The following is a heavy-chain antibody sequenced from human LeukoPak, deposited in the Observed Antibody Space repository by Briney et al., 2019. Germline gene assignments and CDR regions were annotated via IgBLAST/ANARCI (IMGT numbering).Heavy chain of an antibody. V-gene: IGHV1-69*05. J-gene: IGHJ6*03. CDR1: GGTFSSYA. Sequence: SVKVSCKASGGTFSSYAISWVRQAPGQGLEWMGGIIPIFGTANYAQKFQGRVTITTDESTSTAYMGLSSLRSEDTAVYYCARGPYYYGSGSYTYMDVWGKGTTVTVSS. CDR2: IIPIFGTA. D-gene: IGHD3-10*01. CDR3: ARGPYYYGSGSYTYMDV.